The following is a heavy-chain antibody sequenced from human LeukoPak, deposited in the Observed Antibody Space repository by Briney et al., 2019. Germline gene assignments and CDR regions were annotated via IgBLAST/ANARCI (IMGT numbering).Heavy chain of an antibody. CDR2: INHSGST. CDR1: GGSFSGYY. D-gene: IGHD7-27*01. V-gene: IGHV4-34*01. J-gene: IGHJ4*02. CDR3: ARTNWGRSKDFDY. Sequence: PSETLSLTCAVYGGSFSGYYWSWIRQPPGKGLEWIGEINHSGSTNYNPSLKSRVTISVDTSKNQFSLKLSSVTAADTAVYYCARTNWGRSKDFDYWGQGTLVTVSS.